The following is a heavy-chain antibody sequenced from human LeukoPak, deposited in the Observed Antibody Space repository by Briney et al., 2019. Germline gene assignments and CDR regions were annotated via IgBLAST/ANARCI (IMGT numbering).Heavy chain of an antibody. D-gene: IGHD6-13*01. V-gene: IGHV3-33*01. Sequence: GGSLRLSCAASGFTFSSFGMHWVRQSPGKGLEWVAVIWYDGRTKVYADSVKGRFTISRDNSRNTLYLQVNSLRAEDTAVYYCARDRYSSMWSVFEYWGQGALVTVSS. CDR3: ARDRYSSMWSVFEY. J-gene: IGHJ4*02. CDR2: IWYDGRTK. CDR1: GFTFSSFG.